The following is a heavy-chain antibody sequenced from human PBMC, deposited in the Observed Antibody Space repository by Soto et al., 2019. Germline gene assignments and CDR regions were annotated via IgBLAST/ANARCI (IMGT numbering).Heavy chain of an antibody. CDR3: ARGRPFVGRPSFYYYYGMDV. J-gene: IGHJ6*02. Sequence: GTLTLTCTVSGGSVSSGSYYWSWIRQRTGKGLEWLGYIYYSGTTNSNPSLKSRVTTSVDTSKNQFSLKLSSVTAADTAVYYWARGRPFVGRPSFYYYYGMDVGGQGTTVTVSS. CDR2: IYYSGTT. D-gene: IGHD3-10*01. V-gene: IGHV4-61*01. CDR1: GGSVSSGSYY.